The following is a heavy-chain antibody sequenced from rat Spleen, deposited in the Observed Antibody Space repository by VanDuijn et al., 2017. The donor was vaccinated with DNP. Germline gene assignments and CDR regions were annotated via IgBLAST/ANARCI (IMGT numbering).Heavy chain of an antibody. Sequence: EVQLVESGGGLVQPGRSMKLSCAASGFTFSSFPMAWVRQAPTKGLEWVATISTSGGSTYYRDSVKGRFTISRDNAKSTLYLQMNSLRSEDTATYYCTRETYWGQGTLVTVSS. J-gene: IGHJ3*01. CDR2: ISTSGGST. CDR1: GFTFSSFP. V-gene: IGHV5-46*01. CDR3: TRETY.